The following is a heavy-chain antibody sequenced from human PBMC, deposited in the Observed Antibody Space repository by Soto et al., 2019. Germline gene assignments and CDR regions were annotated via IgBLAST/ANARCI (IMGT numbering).Heavy chain of an antibody. CDR2: ISAYNGNT. Sequence: QVQLVQSGAEVKKPGASVKVPCKASGYTFTSYGISWVRQAPGQGLEWMGWISAYNGNTNYAQKLQGRVTMTTDTXXSXAXXELRSLRSDDTAVYYCARDPGEYCSSTSCPSGFDYWGQGTLVTVSS. J-gene: IGHJ4*02. D-gene: IGHD2-2*01. V-gene: IGHV1-18*01. CDR1: GYTFTSYG. CDR3: ARDPGEYCSSTSCPSGFDY.